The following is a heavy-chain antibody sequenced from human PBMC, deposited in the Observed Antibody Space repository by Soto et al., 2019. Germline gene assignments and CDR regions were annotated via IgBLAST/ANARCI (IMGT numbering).Heavy chain of an antibody. CDR3: ARGVNGYYYVDY. Sequence: EVQLVESGGNVLQLGGSLGLSCAASGFISSSYWMHWVRQAPGRGLVWVSRINRDGRRTDYADSVKGRFAVSRDNAKNTVLLQMNSLRADDTAVYYCARGVNGYYYVDYWGQGTLVTVSS. V-gene: IGHV3-74*01. D-gene: IGHD2-8*01. CDR1: GFISSSYW. CDR2: INRDGRRT. J-gene: IGHJ4*02.